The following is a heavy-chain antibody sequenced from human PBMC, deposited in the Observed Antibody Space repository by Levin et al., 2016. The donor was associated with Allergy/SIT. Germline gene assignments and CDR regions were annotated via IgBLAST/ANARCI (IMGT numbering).Heavy chain of an antibody. J-gene: IGHJ6*02. CDR3: ARDLSGFGITIFGVVIYGMDV. CDR2: ISSSSSYI. Sequence: WIRQPPGKGLEWVSSISSSSSYIYYADSVKGRFTISRDNAKNSLYLQMNSLRAEDTAVYYCARDLSGFGITIFGVVIYGMDVWGQGTTVTVSS. D-gene: IGHD3-3*01. V-gene: IGHV3-21*01.